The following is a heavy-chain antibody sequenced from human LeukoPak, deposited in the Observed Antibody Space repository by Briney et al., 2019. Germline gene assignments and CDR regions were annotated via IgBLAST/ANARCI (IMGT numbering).Heavy chain of an antibody. CDR1: GFTFSSYA. CDR3: ARYLDYYDSSGYFVY. CDR2: IKQDGSEK. V-gene: IGHV3-7*01. J-gene: IGHJ4*02. D-gene: IGHD3-22*01. Sequence: GGSLRLSCAASGFTFSSYAMHWVRQAPGKGLEWVANIKQDGSEKYYVDSVKGRFTISRDNAKNSLYLQMNSLRAEDTAVYYCARYLDYYDSSGYFVYWGQGTLVTVSS.